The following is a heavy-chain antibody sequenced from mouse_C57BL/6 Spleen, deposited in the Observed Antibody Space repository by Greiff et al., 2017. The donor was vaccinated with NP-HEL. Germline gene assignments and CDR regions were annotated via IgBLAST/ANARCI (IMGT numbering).Heavy chain of an antibody. J-gene: IGHJ4*01. Sequence: EVLLVESGGDLVKPGGSLKLSCAASGFTFSSYGMSWVRQTPDKRLEWVATISSGGSYTYYPDSVKGRFTISRDNAKNTLYLQMSSLKSEDTAMYYCERVYYYAMDYWGQGTSVTVSS. CDR3: ERVYYYAMDY. CDR2: ISSGGSYT. V-gene: IGHV5-6*01. CDR1: GFTFSSYG.